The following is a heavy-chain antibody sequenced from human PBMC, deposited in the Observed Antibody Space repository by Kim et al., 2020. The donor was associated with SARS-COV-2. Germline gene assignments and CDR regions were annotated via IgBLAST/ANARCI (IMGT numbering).Heavy chain of an antibody. CDR2: IYYSGST. Sequence: SETLSLTCTVSGGSISSSSYYWGWIRQPPGKGLEWIGSIYYSGSTYYNTSLKSRVTISVDTSKNQFSLKLSSVTAADTAVYYCARAGAAAYRANFDYWGQGTLVTVSS. D-gene: IGHD6-13*01. J-gene: IGHJ4*02. V-gene: IGHV4-39*01. CDR1: GGSISSSSYY. CDR3: ARAGAAAYRANFDY.